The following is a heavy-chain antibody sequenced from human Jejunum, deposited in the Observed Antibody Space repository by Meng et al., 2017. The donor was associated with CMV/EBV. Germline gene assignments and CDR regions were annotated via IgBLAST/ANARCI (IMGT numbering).Heavy chain of an antibody. CDR1: GGSISSGGYY. CDR2: IYYTGGT. V-gene: IGHV4-31*02. J-gene: IGHJ1*01. Sequence: TVSGGSISSGGYYWNWIRQHPGKGLEWIGSIYYTGGTYYNPSLKSRISMSVDTSKNQFSLKLTSVTAADTAVYYCAREYGSGYPSDYWGQGTLVTVSS. D-gene: IGHD3-10*01. CDR3: AREYGSGYPSDY.